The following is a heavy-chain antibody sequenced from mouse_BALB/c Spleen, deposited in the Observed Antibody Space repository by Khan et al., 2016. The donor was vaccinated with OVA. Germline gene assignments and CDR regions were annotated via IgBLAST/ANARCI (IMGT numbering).Heavy chain of an antibody. J-gene: IGHJ2*01. CDR2: ISYSGST. CDR1: GYSFTSGYG. Sequence: EVQLVESGPGLVKPSQSLSLTCTVTGYSFTSGYGWNWIRQFPGNKLEWMGYISYSGSTNYNQYLKSRISFIRDTSKNQFFLQLNSVTTEDTATYYCARTARIKYWGQGTTLPVST. V-gene: IGHV3-2*02. CDR3: ARTARIKY. D-gene: IGHD1-2*01.